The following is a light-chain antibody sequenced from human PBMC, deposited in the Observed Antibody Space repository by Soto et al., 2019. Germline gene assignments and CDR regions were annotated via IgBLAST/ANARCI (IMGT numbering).Light chain of an antibody. Sequence: QSVLTQPPSASGTPGQRVTISCSGSSSNIGSNYVYWYQQLPGTAPKLLIYRNNQRPSGVPDRFSGSKSGTSASLAISGLRSEDEADYYCAAWDESLSGPNWVFGGGTKLTVL. CDR3: AAWDESLSGPNWV. CDR1: SSNIGSNY. CDR2: RNN. V-gene: IGLV1-47*01. J-gene: IGLJ3*02.